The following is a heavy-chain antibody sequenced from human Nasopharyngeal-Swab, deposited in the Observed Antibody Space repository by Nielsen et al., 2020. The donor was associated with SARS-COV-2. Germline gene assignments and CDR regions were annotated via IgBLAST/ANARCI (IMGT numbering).Heavy chain of an antibody. CDR3: ARDRSSATFTYNWFDP. V-gene: IGHV3-21*01. CDR2: ISSSSSYI. J-gene: IGHJ5*02. CDR1: GFTFSSYS. D-gene: IGHD1-26*01. Sequence: GGSLRLSFAASGFTFSSYSMNWVRQAPGKGLEWVSSISSSSSYIYYADSVKGRFTISRDNAKNSLYLQMNSLRAEDTAVYYCARDRSSATFTYNWFDPWGQGTLVTVSS.